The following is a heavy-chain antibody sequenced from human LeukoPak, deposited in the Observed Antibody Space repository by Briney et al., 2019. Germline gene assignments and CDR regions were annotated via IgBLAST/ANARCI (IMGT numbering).Heavy chain of an antibody. J-gene: IGHJ4*02. CDR1: GFTVSSNY. Sequence: GGSLRLSCVASGFTVSSNYMTWVRQAPGKGLEWVANIKHDGSEKYYVDSVQGRFTISRDNAKNSLYLQVNSLRAEDTAVYYCAREVVDSYFDYWGQGTLVTVSS. V-gene: IGHV3-7*04. D-gene: IGHD2-15*01. CDR3: AREVVDSYFDY. CDR2: IKHDGSEK.